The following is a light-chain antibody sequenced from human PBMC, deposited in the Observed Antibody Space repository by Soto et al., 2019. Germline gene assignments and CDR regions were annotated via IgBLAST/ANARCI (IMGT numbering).Light chain of an antibody. CDR3: SSYXSSSTLKV. Sequence: QSALTQPASVSGSPGQSITISCTGTSSDVGGYNYVSWYQQHPGKAPKLMIYDVSNRPSGVSNRFSGSKSGNTASLTISGLQAEXXADYYXSSYXSSSTLKVFGGGTKLTVL. V-gene: IGLV2-14*01. CDR1: SSDVGGYNY. CDR2: DVS. J-gene: IGLJ2*01.